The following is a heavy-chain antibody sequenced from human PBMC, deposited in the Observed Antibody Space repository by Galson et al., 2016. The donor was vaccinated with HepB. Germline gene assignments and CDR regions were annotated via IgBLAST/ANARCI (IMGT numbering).Heavy chain of an antibody. CDR3: ARHERLLSWFDP. J-gene: IGHJ5*02. CDR2: IYYVGNT. V-gene: IGHV4-39*01. CDR1: GGSISSNSYY. Sequence: ETLSLTCTVSGGSISSNSYYWGWIRQPPGKGLEWIGSIYYVGNTYYNPSLKSRVIISIDTSNNRVSLKLRPVTAADTAVYYCARHERLLSWFDPWGQGSLVTVSS. D-gene: IGHD5-12*01.